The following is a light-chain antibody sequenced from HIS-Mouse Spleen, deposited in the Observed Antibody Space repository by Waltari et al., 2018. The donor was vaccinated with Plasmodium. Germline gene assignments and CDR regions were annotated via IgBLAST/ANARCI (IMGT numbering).Light chain of an antibody. J-gene: IGLJ3*02. CDR1: SSNIGSNY. V-gene: IGLV1-47*02. CDR2: SNN. CDR3: AAWDDSLSGRV. Sequence: QSVLTQPPSASGTPGQRVTISCSGSSSNIGSNYVYWYQPLPGTAPKLLIYSNNQRPSGVPDRFSGSKSGTSASLASSGLRSEDEADYYCAAWDDSLSGRVFGGGTKLTVL.